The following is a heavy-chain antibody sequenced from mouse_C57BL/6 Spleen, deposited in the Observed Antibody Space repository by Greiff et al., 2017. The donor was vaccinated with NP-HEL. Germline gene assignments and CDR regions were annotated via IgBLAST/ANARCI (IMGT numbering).Heavy chain of an antibody. J-gene: IGHJ2*01. Sequence: EVQLQESGAELVRPGASVKLSCTASGFNIKDYYMHWVKQRPEQGLEWIGRIDPGDGDTEYAAKFQGKATMTADTSSNTAYLQLSSLTSEDTAVYYCTTVTTVVAHFDYWGQGTTLTVSS. CDR1: GFNIKDYY. CDR3: TTVTTVVAHFDY. D-gene: IGHD1-1*01. CDR2: IDPGDGDT. V-gene: IGHV14-1*01.